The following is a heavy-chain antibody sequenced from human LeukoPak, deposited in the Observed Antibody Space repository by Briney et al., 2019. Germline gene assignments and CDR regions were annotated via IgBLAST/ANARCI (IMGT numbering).Heavy chain of an antibody. CDR2: IKPDGSVI. D-gene: IGHD1-26*01. Sequence: PVRSPRLSCAASGFTLSGSAIHCVREASGTGREWGASIKPDGSVIYYGDSVKGRFTLSRDNTKNALHLQTNSLRAEDTAMYYCAKSGWDPWHWGQGNLVTVSS. J-gene: IGHJ4*02. V-gene: IGHV3-7*01. CDR3: AKSGWDPWH. CDR1: GFTLSGSA.